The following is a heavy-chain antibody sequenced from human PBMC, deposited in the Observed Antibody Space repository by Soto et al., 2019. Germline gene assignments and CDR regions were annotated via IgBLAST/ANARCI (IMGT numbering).Heavy chain of an antibody. Sequence: ASVKVSCKASGYTFTNYDISWVRQAPGQGLEWLGWISGYNGNRNYAQKFQGRVTMTTDTSTSTVYMELRSLRSDDTAVYYCARGRYCSSITCAKKYGMDVWGQGTTVTVSS. D-gene: IGHD2-2*01. V-gene: IGHV1-18*01. CDR3: ARGRYCSSITCAKKYGMDV. CDR2: ISGYNGNR. J-gene: IGHJ6*02. CDR1: GYTFTNYD.